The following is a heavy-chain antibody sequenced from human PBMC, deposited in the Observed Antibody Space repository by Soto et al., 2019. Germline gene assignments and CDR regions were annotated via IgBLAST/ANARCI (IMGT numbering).Heavy chain of an antibody. J-gene: IGHJ5*02. CDR3: ARDITVVVVAATPTTVWFDP. V-gene: IGHV1-69*04. Sequence: VKVSCKASGGTFSSYTISWVRQAPGQGLEWMGRIIPILGIANYAQKFQGRVTITADKSTSTAYMELSSLRSEDTAVYYCARDITVVVVAATPTTVWFDPRGQGTRVTVAS. CDR1: GGTFSSYT. CDR2: IIPILGIA. D-gene: IGHD2-15*01.